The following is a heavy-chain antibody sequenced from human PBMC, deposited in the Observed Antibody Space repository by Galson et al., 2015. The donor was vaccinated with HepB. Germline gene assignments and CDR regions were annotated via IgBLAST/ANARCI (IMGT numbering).Heavy chain of an antibody. V-gene: IGHV3-66*02. J-gene: IGHJ4*02. D-gene: IGHD6-13*01. CDR2: IYSGGST. Sequence: SLRLSCAVSGFTVYNNYMSWVRQAPGKGLEWVSLIYSGGSTHSADSVKGRFTISRDKSKNTLYLEMNSRKPEDTAVYYCARDPPGVAAAGSGYWGQGTLVTVSS. CDR1: GFTVYNNY. CDR3: ARDPPGVAAAGSGY.